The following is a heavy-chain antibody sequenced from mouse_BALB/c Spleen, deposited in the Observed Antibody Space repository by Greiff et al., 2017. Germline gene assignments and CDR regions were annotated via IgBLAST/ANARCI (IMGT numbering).Heavy chain of an antibody. Sequence: EVKLVESGGGLVKPGGSLKLSCAASGFTFSSFGMHWVRQAPEKGLEWVAYISSGSSTIYYADTVKGRFTISRDNPKNTLFLQMTSLRSEDTAMYYCARDGGYGPWFAYWGQGTLVTVSA. J-gene: IGHJ3*01. CDR2: ISSGSSTI. CDR3: ARDGGYGPWFAY. D-gene: IGHD1-2*01. V-gene: IGHV5-17*02. CDR1: GFTFSSFG.